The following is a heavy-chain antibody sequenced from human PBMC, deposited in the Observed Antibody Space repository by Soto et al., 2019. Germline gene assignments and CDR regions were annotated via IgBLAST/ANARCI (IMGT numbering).Heavy chain of an antibody. CDR1: GYSFTRYG. CDR2: ISGYNANT. Sequence: QVQLVQSGAEVKKPGASVKVSCKASGYSFTRYGISWVRQAPGQGLEWMGWISGYNANTNYPENLQGRVTMTTDTSTSTAYMEVRNLISDDTAVYYCARMGDVPYYCCGLAVWGQGTTVTVSS. CDR3: ARMGDVPYYCCGLAV. V-gene: IGHV1-18*01. J-gene: IGHJ6*02. D-gene: IGHD3-16*01.